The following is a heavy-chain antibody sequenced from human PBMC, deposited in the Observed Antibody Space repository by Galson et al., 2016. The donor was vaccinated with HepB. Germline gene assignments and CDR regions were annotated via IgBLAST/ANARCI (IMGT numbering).Heavy chain of an antibody. V-gene: IGHV4-61*08. D-gene: IGHD3-22*01. CDR3: ARDLGAGRPAGNYFDP. CDR2: IFYTGGT. Sequence: SETLSLTCTVSGGSVSSGDYYWSWIRQSPGKGLEWIGYIFYTGGTNYNASLKSRVTILVDTSRNQFSLKLNSVTAADTAMYFCARDLGAGRPAGNYFDPWGQGILVTVSS. J-gene: IGHJ5*02. CDR1: GGSVSSGDYY.